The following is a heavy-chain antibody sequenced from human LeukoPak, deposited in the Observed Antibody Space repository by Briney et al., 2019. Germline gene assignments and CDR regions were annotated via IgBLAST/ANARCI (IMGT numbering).Heavy chain of an antibody. V-gene: IGHV3-23*01. D-gene: IGHD2-21*01. CDR2: ISGSGGST. Sequence: GGSLRLSCAASGFTFSSYAMSWVRQAPGKWLEWVSAISGSGGSTYYADSVKGRFTISRDNSKNTLYLQMNSLRAEDTAVYYCAKVASLGWGVVIDIYFDYCGEGTLVTVSS. J-gene: IGHJ4*02. CDR3: AKVASLGWGVVIDIYFDY. CDR1: GFTFSSYA.